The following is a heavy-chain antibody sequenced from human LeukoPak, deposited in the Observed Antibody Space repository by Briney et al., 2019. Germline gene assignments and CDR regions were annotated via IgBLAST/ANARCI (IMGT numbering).Heavy chain of an antibody. D-gene: IGHD3-22*01. V-gene: IGHV4-59*08. Sequence: WEALSLTFPVSGGSISSYYWSWMRPPAGKGLAGIGYIYYSGRNKYNRCLESGATMQLDTSKNQVSMKVRNVTAADTAVYFCARTGYDSSCYAPDYWGQGTLVTVSS. CDR2: IYYSGRN. CDR3: ARTGYDSSCYAPDY. CDR1: GGSISSYY. J-gene: IGHJ4*02.